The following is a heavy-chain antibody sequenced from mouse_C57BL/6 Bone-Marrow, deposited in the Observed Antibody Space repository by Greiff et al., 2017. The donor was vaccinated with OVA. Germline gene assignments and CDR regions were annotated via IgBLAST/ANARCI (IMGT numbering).Heavy chain of an antibody. D-gene: IGHD2-4*01. CDR1: GYTFTDYY. CDR3: ARRSTMITPYAMDY. CDR2: INPNNGGT. Sequence: EVQLQQSGPELVKPGASVKISCKASGYTFTDYYMNWVKQSHGKSLEWIGDINPNNGGTSYNQKFKGKATLTVDKSSSTAYMELRSLTSEDSAVYYCARRSTMITPYAMDYWGQGTSVTVSS. J-gene: IGHJ4*01. V-gene: IGHV1-26*01.